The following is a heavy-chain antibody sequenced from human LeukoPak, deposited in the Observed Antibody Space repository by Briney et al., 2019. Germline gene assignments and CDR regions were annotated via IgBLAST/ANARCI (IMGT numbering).Heavy chain of an antibody. D-gene: IGHD5-18*01. V-gene: IGHV1-69*06. J-gene: IGHJ6*03. CDR2: IIPIFGTA. CDR3: ASGDTAMVTDYYYYYMDV. Sequence: GASVKVSCKASGGTFSSYAISWVRQAPGQGLEWMGGIIPIFGTANYAQKFQGRVTITADKSTSTAYMELSSLRSEDTAVYYCASGDTAMVTDYYYYYMDVWGKGTTVTVSS. CDR1: GGTFSSYA.